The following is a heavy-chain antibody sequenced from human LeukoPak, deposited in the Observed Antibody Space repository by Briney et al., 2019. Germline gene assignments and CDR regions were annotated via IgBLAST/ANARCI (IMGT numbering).Heavy chain of an antibody. V-gene: IGHV4-59*08. D-gene: IGHD5-18*01. J-gene: IGHJ6*03. Sequence: PSETLSLTCTVSGGSISGDYWSWIRQPPGKGLEWIGYIYYSGSSSYNPSLKSRVTMSVDTSKSQFSLNLSSVTAADTAVYYCARQEYSYGYYMDVWGKGTTVTVSS. CDR2: IYYSGSS. CDR3: ARQEYSYGYYMDV. CDR1: GGSISGDY.